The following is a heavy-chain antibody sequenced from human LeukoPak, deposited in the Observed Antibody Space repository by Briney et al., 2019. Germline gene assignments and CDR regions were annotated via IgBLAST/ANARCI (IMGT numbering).Heavy chain of an antibody. V-gene: IGHV4-4*07. CDR1: GGSISSYY. D-gene: IGHD5-18*01. J-gene: IGHJ2*01. CDR3: ARCSDTAMGHRYFDL. CDR2: IYTSGST. Sequence: SETLSPTCTVSGGSISSYYWSWIRQPAGKGLEWIGRIYTSGSTNHNPSLKSRVTMSVDTSKNQFSLKLSSVTAADTAVYYCARCSDTAMGHRYFDLWGRGTLVTVSS.